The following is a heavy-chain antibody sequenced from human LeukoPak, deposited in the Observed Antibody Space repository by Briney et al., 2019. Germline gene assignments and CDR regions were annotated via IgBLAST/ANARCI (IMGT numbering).Heavy chain of an antibody. CDR1: GGTFSSYA. D-gene: IGHD3-3*01. CDR2: IIPIFGTA. J-gene: IGHJ6*02. CDR3: ARDGRKDYDFWSGYSRKYYYGMDV. Sequence: SVKVSCKASGGTFSSYAISWVRQAPGQGLEWMGGIIPIFGTANYAQKFQGRVTITADESTSTAYMELSSLRSEDTAVYYCARDGRKDYDFWSGYSRKYYYGMDVWGQGTTVTVSS. V-gene: IGHV1-69*13.